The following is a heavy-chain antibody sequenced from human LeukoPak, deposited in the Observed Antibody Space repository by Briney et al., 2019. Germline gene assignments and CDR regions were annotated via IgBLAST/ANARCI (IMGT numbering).Heavy chain of an antibody. CDR2: ITGSGGDT. D-gene: IGHD4-17*01. Sequence: GGSLRLSCEASGFTFSSYAMSWVRQAPGKGLERVSSITGSGGDTYYADSVKGRFTISRDNSKNTLYLQMNSLRAEDTAVYYCATYTVTPRHFDYWGQGTLVTVSS. CDR3: ATYTVTPRHFDY. V-gene: IGHV3-23*01. J-gene: IGHJ4*02. CDR1: GFTFSSYA.